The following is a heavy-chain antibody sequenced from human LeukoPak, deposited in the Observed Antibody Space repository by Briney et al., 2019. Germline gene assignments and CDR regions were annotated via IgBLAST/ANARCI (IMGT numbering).Heavy chain of an antibody. CDR1: GGSITSNTYY. Sequence: SETLSLTCTVSGGSITSNTYYWGWIRQPPGTGLEWIGTIFYSGSTYYNPSLKSRVTMSVDTSKNLFSLKLSSVTAADTAVYSCARHSFSSGWKSFDYWGQGTLVTVSS. V-gene: IGHV4-39*01. J-gene: IGHJ4*02. D-gene: IGHD6-19*01. CDR2: IFYSGST. CDR3: ARHSFSSGWKSFDY.